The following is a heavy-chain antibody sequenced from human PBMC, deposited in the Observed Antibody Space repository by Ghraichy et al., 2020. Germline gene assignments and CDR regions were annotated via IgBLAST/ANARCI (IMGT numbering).Heavy chain of an antibody. CDR3: ARTGYSRRRGFDY. Sequence: SETLSLTCAVYGGSFSGYYWSWIRQPPGKGLEWIGEINHSGSTNYNPSLKSRVTISVDTSKNQFSLKLSSVTAADTAVYYCARTGYSRRRGFDYWGQGTLVTVSS. CDR2: INHSGST. CDR1: GGSFSGYY. D-gene: IGHD6-13*01. V-gene: IGHV4-34*01. J-gene: IGHJ4*02.